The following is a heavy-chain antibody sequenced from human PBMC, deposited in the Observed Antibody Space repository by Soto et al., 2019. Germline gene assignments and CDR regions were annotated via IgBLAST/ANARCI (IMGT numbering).Heavy chain of an antibody. J-gene: IGHJ4*02. CDR3: VRDPHSRNYELEY. D-gene: IGHD3-22*01. Sequence: QVQLVESGGGVVQPGGSLRLSCAASGFTFSSSAFHWVRQAPGKGLEWVALITSDAININHADSVKGRFTISRDNSKNTLYLQMNSLTAEDTAVYYCVRDPHSRNYELEYWGQGTQVTVSS. CDR1: GFTFSSSA. CDR2: ITSDAINI. V-gene: IGHV3-30-3*01.